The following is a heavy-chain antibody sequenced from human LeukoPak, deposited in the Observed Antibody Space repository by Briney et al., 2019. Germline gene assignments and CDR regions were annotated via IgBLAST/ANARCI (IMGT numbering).Heavy chain of an antibody. D-gene: IGHD6-19*01. CDR3: ARFAVAGTTYNWFDP. CDR1: GYSFTSYW. Sequence: GESLKISCKGSGYSFTSYWIGWARQMPGKGLEWMEIIYPGDSDTRYSPSFQGQVTISADKSTSTAYLQWSSLKASDTAMYYCARFAVAGTTYNWFDPWGQGTLVTVSS. V-gene: IGHV5-51*01. J-gene: IGHJ5*02. CDR2: IYPGDSDT.